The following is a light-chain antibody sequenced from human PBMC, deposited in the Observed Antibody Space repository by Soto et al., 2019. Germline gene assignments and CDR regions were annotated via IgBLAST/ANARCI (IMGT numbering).Light chain of an antibody. Sequence: QSVLTQPAAVSGSPGHSITISCIGTSRDIGGYEYVSWYQQHPGKAPKLLISEVRNRPSGVSNRFSGSKSGNTASLTISWLQPEDAADYYCSSYTTRITLIFGGGTQLTVL. J-gene: IGLJ2*01. CDR3: SSYTTRITLI. CDR1: SRDIGGYEY. CDR2: EVR. V-gene: IGLV2-14*01.